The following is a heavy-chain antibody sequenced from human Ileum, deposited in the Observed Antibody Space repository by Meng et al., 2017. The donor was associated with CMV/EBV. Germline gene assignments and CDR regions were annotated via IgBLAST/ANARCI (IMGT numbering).Heavy chain of an antibody. CDR1: GYTFNNYG. Sequence: QIQRVQSAAEVKEPGASVNVSCKTYGYTFNNYGITWVRQAPGQGLEWMGWISGYNGDTNYAQKVKGRVTMTTDTSTTTAYMELRSLRSDDTAIYYCARVTNPEYFEHWGQGTLVTVSS. V-gene: IGHV1-18*01. CDR3: ARVTNPEYFEH. J-gene: IGHJ1*01. CDR2: ISGYNGDT.